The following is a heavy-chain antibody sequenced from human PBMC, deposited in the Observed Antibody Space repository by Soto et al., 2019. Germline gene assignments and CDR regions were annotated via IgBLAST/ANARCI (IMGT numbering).Heavy chain of an antibody. V-gene: IGHV1-8*01. CDR3: ARATFSWSGYLRPNWFDP. CDR2: MNPNSGNT. Sequence: GASVKVSFKASGYTFTSYDINWVRQATGQGLEWMGWMNPNSGNTGYAQKFQGRVTMTRNTSISTAYMELSSLRSEDTAVYYCARATFSWSGYLRPNWFDPWGQGTLVTVSS. CDR1: GYTFTSYD. D-gene: IGHD3-3*01. J-gene: IGHJ5*02.